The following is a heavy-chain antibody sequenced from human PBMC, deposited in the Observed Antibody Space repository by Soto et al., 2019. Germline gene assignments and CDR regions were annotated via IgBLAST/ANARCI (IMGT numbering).Heavy chain of an antibody. D-gene: IGHD3-10*01. CDR2: ISYDGSNK. CDR3: AKGIMRDYYGSGSYP. V-gene: IGHV3-30*18. J-gene: IGHJ5*02. CDR1: GFTFSSYG. Sequence: GGSLRLSCAASGFTFSSYGMHWVRQAPGKGLEWVAVISYDGSNKYYADSVKGRFTISRDNSKNTLYLQMNSLRAEDTAVYYCAKGIMRDYYGSGSYPWGQGTLVTVSS.